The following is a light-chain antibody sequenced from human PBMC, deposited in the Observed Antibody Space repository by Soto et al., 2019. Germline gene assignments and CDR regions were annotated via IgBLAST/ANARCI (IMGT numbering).Light chain of an antibody. Sequence: QSLLNQAASVSGSLGQSFTISCSGTMSHIGAYNHVAWFQQFPGKTPKLMIYSVSNRPSGVSYRFSGSKSGNTASLTISGLQAEDEADYYCISYTVSRSSVFGTGTKVTVL. CDR3: ISYTVSRSSV. V-gene: IGLV2-14*01. CDR2: SVS. J-gene: IGLJ1*01. CDR1: MSHIGAYNH.